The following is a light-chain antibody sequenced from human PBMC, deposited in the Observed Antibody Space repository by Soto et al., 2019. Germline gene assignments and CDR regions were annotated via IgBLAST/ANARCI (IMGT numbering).Light chain of an antibody. CDR2: DTS. J-gene: IGKJ3*01. CDR1: QSVSVN. CDR3: QQYEDSPFT. V-gene: IGKV3-15*01. Sequence: EIVMTQSPGTLSVSPGERATLSCRASQSVSVNLAWYQQKPGQTPRLLIYDTSARATGVPARFSGSRSGPDFTLSISSLEPEDFAVYYCQQYEDSPFTFGPGTKVDIK.